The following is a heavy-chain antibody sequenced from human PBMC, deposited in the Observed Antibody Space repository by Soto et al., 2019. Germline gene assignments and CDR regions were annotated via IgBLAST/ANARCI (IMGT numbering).Heavy chain of an antibody. J-gene: IGHJ4*02. CDR3: ASAWYGELKYFDS. CDR1: GFTFSDHY. V-gene: IGHV3-72*01. Sequence: EVQLVESGGGLVQPGGSLRLSCAASGFTFSDHYMEWVRQAPGKGLEWVGRIRNKANSYTTEYGASVKGRFTISRDDSKHSLNMQMYRLKSEDMAVYYCASAWYGELKYFDSWGQGTPVTVSS. D-gene: IGHD3-10*01. CDR2: IRNKANSYTT.